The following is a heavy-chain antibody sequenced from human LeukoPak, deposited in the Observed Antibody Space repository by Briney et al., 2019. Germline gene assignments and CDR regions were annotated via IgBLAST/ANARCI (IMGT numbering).Heavy chain of an antibody. V-gene: IGHV3-23*01. CDR3: AKDSSSYDWGYMDV. J-gene: IGHJ6*03. CDR2: IGGSDGRT. CDR1: GFTFSTYA. D-gene: IGHD3-22*01. Sequence: GGSLRLSCAASGFTFSTYAMSWVRQAPGKGLEWVSLIGGSDGRTRYADSVKGRFTISRDNSKNTLYLEMNSLRAENTAVYYCAKDSSSYDWGYMDVWGKGTTVTISS.